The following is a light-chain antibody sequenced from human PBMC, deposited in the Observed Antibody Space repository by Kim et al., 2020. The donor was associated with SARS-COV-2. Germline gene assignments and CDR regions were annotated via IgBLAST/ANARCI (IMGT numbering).Light chain of an antibody. CDR3: QQYFTPPYT. J-gene: IGKJ2*01. CDR1: QSLLSSSNSKSY. CDR2: WAS. V-gene: IGKV4-1*01. Sequence: RATITRKSSQSLLSSSNSKSYLAWFQQKLGHPPTLLIFWASARESGVPDRFSASGSGTDFTLTITSLQAEDVAVYYCQQYFTPPYTFGQGTKLEI.